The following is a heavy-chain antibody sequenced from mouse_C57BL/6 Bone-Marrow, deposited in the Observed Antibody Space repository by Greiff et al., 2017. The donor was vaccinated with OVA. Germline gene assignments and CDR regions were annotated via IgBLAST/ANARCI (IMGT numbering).Heavy chain of an antibody. J-gene: IGHJ3*01. Sequence: QVQLQQPGAELVKPGASVKMSCKASGYTFTSYWITWVKQRPGQGLEWIGDIYPGSGSTNYNEKFKSKATLTVDTSSSKAYMQLSSLTSEDSAVYYCAIYYDYDEGFAYWGQGTLVTVSA. CDR1: GYTFTSYW. CDR2: IYPGSGST. CDR3: AIYYDYDEGFAY. D-gene: IGHD2-4*01. V-gene: IGHV1-55*01.